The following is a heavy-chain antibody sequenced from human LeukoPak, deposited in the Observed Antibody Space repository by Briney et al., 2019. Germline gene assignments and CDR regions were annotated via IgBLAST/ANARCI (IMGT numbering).Heavy chain of an antibody. CDR3: ARDTMVRGVIIPHFDY. Sequence: ASVKVSCKASGYTFTTSGISWVRQAPGQGLEWMGWISAYNGNTNYAQKLQGRVTMTTHTTTSTAYMELRSLRSDDTAVYYCARDTMVRGVIIPHFDYWGQGTLVTVSS. V-gene: IGHV1-18*01. J-gene: IGHJ4*02. CDR2: ISAYNGNT. D-gene: IGHD3-10*01. CDR1: GYTFTTSG.